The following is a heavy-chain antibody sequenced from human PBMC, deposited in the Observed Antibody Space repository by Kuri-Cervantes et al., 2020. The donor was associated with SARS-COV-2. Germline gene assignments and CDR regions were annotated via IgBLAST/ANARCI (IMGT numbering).Heavy chain of an antibody. CDR2: IKQDGSEK. Sequence: GGSLRLSCTASGFTFGDYAMSWVRQAPGKGLEWVANIKQDGSEKYYVDSVKGRFTISRDNAKNSLYLQMNSLRAEDTAVYYCARWGVYYFDYWGQGTLVTVSS. J-gene: IGHJ4*02. V-gene: IGHV3-7*01. CDR1: GFTFGDYA. D-gene: IGHD3-16*01. CDR3: ARWGVYYFDY.